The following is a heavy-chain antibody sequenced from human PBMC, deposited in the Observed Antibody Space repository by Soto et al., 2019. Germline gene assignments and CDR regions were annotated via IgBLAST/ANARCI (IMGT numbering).Heavy chain of an antibody. D-gene: IGHD5-12*01. J-gene: IGHJ4*02. CDR3: ARVRPLPDIVATTGAQYYFDY. V-gene: IGHV4-31*03. CDR1: GGSISSGGYY. Sequence: SETLSLTCTVSGGSISSGGYYWSWIRQHPGKGLEWIGYIYYSGSTYYNPSLKSRVTISVDTSKNQFSLKLSSVTAADTAVYYCARVRPLPDIVATTGAQYYFDYWGQGTLVTVSS. CDR2: IYYSGST.